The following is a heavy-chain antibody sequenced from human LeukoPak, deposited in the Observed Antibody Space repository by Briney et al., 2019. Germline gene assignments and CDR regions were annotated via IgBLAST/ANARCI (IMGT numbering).Heavy chain of an antibody. D-gene: IGHD6-25*01. V-gene: IGHV5-51*01. CDR1: GYGFTSFW. CDR3: ARPPGSGLYVDF. J-gene: IGHJ4*02. CDR2: IYPGGSHT. Sequence: GESLKISCKGSGYGFTSFWFGWVRQMPGKGLDWMCIIYPGGSHTRYSPSFQGQVTFSVDKSISTAYLLWSSLKSSDTDYYNCARPPGSGLYVDFWGQGILVTVSS.